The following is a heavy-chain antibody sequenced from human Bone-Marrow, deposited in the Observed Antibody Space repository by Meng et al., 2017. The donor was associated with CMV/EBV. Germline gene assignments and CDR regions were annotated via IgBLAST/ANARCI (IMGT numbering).Heavy chain of an antibody. CDR1: GYSISSGYY. CDR2: IYHSGST. V-gene: IGHV4-38-2*02. J-gene: IGHJ4*02. Sequence: SETLSLTCTVSGYSISSGYYWGWIRQPPGKGLEWIGSIYHSGSTYYNPSLKSRVTISVDTSKNQFSLKLSSVTAADTAVYYCARVVDYYGSGSQGYFDYWGQGTLVTVSS. D-gene: IGHD3-10*01. CDR3: ARVVDYYGSGSQGYFDY.